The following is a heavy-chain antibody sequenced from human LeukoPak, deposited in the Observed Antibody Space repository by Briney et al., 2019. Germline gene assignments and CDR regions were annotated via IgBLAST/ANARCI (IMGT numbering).Heavy chain of an antibody. D-gene: IGHD1-26*01. J-gene: IGHJ4*02. CDR1: GFTFSSYG. Sequence: GGSLRLSCAASGFTFSSYGMSWVRQAPGKGLEWVSAISGSGDSTYYADSVKGRFTISRDNSKNTLYLQMNSLRAEDTAVYYCVTEVSGSFPTWGQGTLVTVSS. CDR3: VTEVSGSFPT. V-gene: IGHV3-23*01. CDR2: ISGSGDST.